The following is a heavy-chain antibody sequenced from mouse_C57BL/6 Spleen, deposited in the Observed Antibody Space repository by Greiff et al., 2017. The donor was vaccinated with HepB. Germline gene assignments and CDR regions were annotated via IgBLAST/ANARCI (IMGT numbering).Heavy chain of an antibody. CDR1: GFTFSDYY. D-gene: IGHD1-1*02. J-gene: IGHJ2*01. V-gene: IGHV5-16*01. Sequence: EVQLVESEGGLVQPGSSMKLSCTASGFTFSDYYMAWVRQVPEKGLEWVANINYDGSSTYYLDSLKNRFIISRDNAKNILYLQMSSLKSEDTATYYCARELTMYYFDYWGQGTTLTVSS. CDR3: ARELTMYYFDY. CDR2: INYDGSST.